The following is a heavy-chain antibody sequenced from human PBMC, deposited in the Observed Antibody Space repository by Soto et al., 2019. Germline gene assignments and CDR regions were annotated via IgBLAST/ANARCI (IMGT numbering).Heavy chain of an antibody. CDR3: ARVASDYINSVDN. D-gene: IGHD4-4*01. V-gene: IGHV3-23*01. J-gene: IGHJ4*02. Sequence: EVQLLESGGGLVQPGGSLRLSCAASGFTFNAYAMTWVRQAPGKGLEWVSGIGGSGGNRYYADSVRGRFTISRDNSKDKVDLQMNSLRVEDTAVYYCARVASDYINSVDNWGQGILVTVSS. CDR2: IGGSGGNR. CDR1: GFTFNAYA.